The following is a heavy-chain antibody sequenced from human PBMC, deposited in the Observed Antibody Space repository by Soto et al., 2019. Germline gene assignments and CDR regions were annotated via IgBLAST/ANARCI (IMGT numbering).Heavy chain of an antibody. J-gene: IGHJ6*02. CDR3: ARDPRYGSGSYPSGYYYGMDV. CDR1: GFIFSSYT. CDR2: ISSSSAHI. Sequence: PGGSLRLSCAASGFIFSSYTMNWVRQAPGKGLEWVSSISSSSAHIYYADSVRGRFTISRDNGKNSLYLQMNSLRAEDTAVYYCARDPRYGSGSYPSGYYYGMDVWGQGTTVTVS. V-gene: IGHV3-21*01. D-gene: IGHD3-10*01.